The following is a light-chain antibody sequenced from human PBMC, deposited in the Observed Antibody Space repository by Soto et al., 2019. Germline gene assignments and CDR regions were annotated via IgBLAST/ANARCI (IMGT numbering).Light chain of an antibody. V-gene: IGKV3-15*01. CDR1: QSVSSN. Sequence: EIVLTQSPATLSVSPGEIATLSCRASQSVSSNLAWYQQKPGQAPRLRIYGASTRATGITARFSGSGSGTEFNLSISGMQSEDFAVDYYEQYNNCHPRTFGKGTKVDSK. CDR3: EQYNNCHPRT. J-gene: IGKJ1*01. CDR2: GAS.